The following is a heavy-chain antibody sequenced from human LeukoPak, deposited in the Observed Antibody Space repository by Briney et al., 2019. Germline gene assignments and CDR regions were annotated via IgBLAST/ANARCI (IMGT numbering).Heavy chain of an antibody. J-gene: IGHJ4*02. CDR2: FYYSGST. Sequence: SETLSLTCTVSGGSVSSYYWSWIRPPPGKGLEWMGYFYYSGSTNYNPSLKSRVTISVDTSKHQFSLKLSSVTAADTAVYYCAKSRGSGYFDYWGQGTLVTVSS. CDR3: AKSRGSGYFDY. CDR1: GGSVSSYY. D-gene: IGHD3-22*01. V-gene: IGHV4-59*02.